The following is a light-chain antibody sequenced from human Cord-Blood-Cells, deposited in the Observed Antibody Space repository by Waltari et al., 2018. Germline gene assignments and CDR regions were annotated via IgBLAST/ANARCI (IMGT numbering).Light chain of an antibody. CDR2: GAS. CDR3: QQYNNWPYT. Sequence: DIVITQSTATMSVPPGERADLSCRASQSISSNLAWYQQKPGQAPRLLIYGASTRATGIPARFSGSGSGTEFTLTISSLQSEDFAVYYCQQYNNWPYTFGQGTKLEIK. V-gene: IGKV3-15*01. J-gene: IGKJ2*01. CDR1: QSISSN.